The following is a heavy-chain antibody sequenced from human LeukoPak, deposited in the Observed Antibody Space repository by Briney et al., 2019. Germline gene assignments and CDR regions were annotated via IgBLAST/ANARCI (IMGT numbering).Heavy chain of an antibody. J-gene: IGHJ3*01. CDR2: ISGDGTTT. CDR3: AREPSGGWTLNAFDL. CDR1: GFTLSHYW. Sequence: PGGSLRLSCAASGFTLSHYWMHWVRQTPGKGLFCVSRISGDGTTTTYADSVKGRFTISRDNAKNTLSLQMNSLRDDDTALYYCAREPSGGWTLNAFDLWGQGTMVSVSS. D-gene: IGHD6-19*01. V-gene: IGHV3-74*03.